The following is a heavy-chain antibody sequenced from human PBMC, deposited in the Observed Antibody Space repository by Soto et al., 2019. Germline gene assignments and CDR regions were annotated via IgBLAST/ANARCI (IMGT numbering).Heavy chain of an antibody. D-gene: IGHD2-15*01. CDR3: ARQDIVVVVAATGGGFDY. CDR2: IYYSGST. V-gene: IGHV4-39*01. CDR1: GGSISSSSYY. Sequence: QLQLQESGPGLVKPSETLSLTCTVSGGSISSSSYYWGWIRQPPGKGLEWIGSIYYSGSTYYNPSLKSRVTISVDTSKNQFSLKLSSVPAADTAVYYCARQDIVVVVAATGGGFDYWGQGTLVTVSS. J-gene: IGHJ4*02.